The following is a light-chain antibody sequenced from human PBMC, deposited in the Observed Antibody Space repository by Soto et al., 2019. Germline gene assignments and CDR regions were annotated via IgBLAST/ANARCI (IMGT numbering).Light chain of an antibody. CDR2: GAS. CDR3: QQSGNWIT. J-gene: IGKJ5*01. Sequence: IVLTQSPGTLSLSPGETAALSFRASQSVKDTHLAGYQQRPGQAPRLLIYGASTRATGIPDRFSGSGSGTDFTLTISSLEPEDFAVYYCQQSGNWITFGQGTRLEI. CDR1: QSVKDTH. V-gene: IGKV3-20*01.